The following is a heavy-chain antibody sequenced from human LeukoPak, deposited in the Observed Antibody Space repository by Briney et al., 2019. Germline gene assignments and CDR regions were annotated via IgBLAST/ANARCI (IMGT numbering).Heavy chain of an antibody. CDR2: ISRNSGSI. Sequence: PPGGSLRLSCAASGFTFDDYAMHWVRQAPGKGLEWVSGISRNSGSIGYADSVKGRFTISRDNAKNSLYLQMNSLRAEDTALYYCAKDIGYSSSWYSSFDYWGQGTLVTVSS. V-gene: IGHV3-9*01. J-gene: IGHJ4*02. D-gene: IGHD6-13*01. CDR1: GFTFDDYA. CDR3: AKDIGYSSSWYSSFDY.